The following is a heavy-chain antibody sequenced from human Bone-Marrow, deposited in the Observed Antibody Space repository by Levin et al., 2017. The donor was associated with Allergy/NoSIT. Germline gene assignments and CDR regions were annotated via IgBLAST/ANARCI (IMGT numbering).Heavy chain of an antibody. V-gene: IGHV4-59*01. J-gene: IGHJ6*02. D-gene: IGHD1-26*01. CDR3: ARDRGRLGDTNYEYGMDD. CDR1: GGSISSYY. Sequence: SETLSLTCTVSGGSISSYYWSWIRQPPGKGLEWIGCMYYSGNTKYNPSLKSRVTISLDTSKNQFSLKLSSVLAADTAAYYRARDRGRLGDTNYEYGMDDWGQGTTVTVSS. CDR2: MYYSGNT.